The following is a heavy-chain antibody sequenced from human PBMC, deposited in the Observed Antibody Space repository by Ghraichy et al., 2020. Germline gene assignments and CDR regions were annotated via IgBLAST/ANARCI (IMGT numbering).Heavy chain of an antibody. V-gene: IGHV4-39*01. CDR2: IYYSGST. CDR3: ARQTDYYGIPGPYYGMDV. D-gene: IGHD3-10*01. Sequence: SETLSLTCTVSGGSISSSSYYWGWIRQPPGKGLEWIGSIYYSGSTYYNPSLKSRVTISVDTSKNQFSLKLSSVTAADTAVYYCARQTDYYGIPGPYYGMDVWGQGTTVTVSS. J-gene: IGHJ6*02. CDR1: GGSISSSSYY.